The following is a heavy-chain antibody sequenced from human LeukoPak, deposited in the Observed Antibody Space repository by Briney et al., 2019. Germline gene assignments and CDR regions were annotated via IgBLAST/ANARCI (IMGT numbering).Heavy chain of an antibody. J-gene: IGHJ4*02. Sequence: ASVKVPRKASGYTFTSYAMHWVRQAPGQRLEWMGWINAGNGNTKYSQEFQGRVTITRDTSASTAYMELSSLRSEDMAVYYCARGGYCSGGSCRPILHYWGQGTLVTVSS. CDR2: INAGNGNT. CDR1: GYTFTSYA. V-gene: IGHV1-3*03. CDR3: ARGGYCSGGSCRPILHY. D-gene: IGHD2-15*01.